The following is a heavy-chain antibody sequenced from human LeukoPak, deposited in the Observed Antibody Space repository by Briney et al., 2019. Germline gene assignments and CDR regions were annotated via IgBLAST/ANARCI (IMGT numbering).Heavy chain of an antibody. CDR2: IYNSGTIYYSGST. CDR1: GGSISSGSYY. J-gene: IGHJ3*01. V-gene: IGHV4-61*10. D-gene: IGHD1-26*01. CDR3: ARPFSGSYSDAFDL. Sequence: RPSETLSLTCTVSGGSISSGSYYWSWIRQPAGKGLEWIGYIYNSGTIYYSGSTNYNPSLLSRVTISVDTSKNQFSLKLRSVTAADTAVYYCARPFSGSYSDAFDLWGQGTMVTVSS.